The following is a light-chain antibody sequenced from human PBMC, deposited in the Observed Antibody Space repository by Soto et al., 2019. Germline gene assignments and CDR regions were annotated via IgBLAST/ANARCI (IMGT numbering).Light chain of an antibody. CDR1: QSVSSY. J-gene: IGKJ3*01. CDR3: QQRSNWPPGP. Sequence: EIVLTQSPATLSLSPGERATLSCRASQSVSSYLAWYQQKPGQAPRLLIYDASNRAPGIPARFSGSGSGTDFTLTISSLEPEDFAVYYCQQRSNWPPGPFGPGTKVDIK. V-gene: IGKV3-11*01. CDR2: DAS.